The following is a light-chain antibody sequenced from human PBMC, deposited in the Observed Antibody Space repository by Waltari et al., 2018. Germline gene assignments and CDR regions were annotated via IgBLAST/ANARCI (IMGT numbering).Light chain of an antibody. J-gene: IGLJ3*02. CDR1: SSNIGSNY. CDR2: MNK. Sequence: QSVLTQPPSASGTPGQRVTISCSGSSSNIGSNYVYWYQQLPGTAPTLLIYMNKQRPSGVPDRVSGPKSGASASLAIRGLRSEDEADYYCAAWDDRLSVVFGGGTKLTVL. CDR3: AAWDDRLSVV. V-gene: IGLV1-47*01.